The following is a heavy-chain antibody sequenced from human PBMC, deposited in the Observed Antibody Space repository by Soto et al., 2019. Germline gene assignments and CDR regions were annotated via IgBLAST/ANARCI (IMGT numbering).Heavy chain of an antibody. D-gene: IGHD2-21*02. CDR1: GGSISSGGYY. CDR3: ARATAKVTLDPIIAPAEYFQH. J-gene: IGHJ1*01. Sequence: QVQLQESGPGLVKPSQTLSLTCTVSGGSISSGGYYWSWIRQHPGKGLEWIGYIYYSGSTYYNPSLKSRVTISVDTSENQFSLKLSSVTAADTAVYYCARATAKVTLDPIIAPAEYFQHWGQGTLVTVSS. CDR2: IYYSGST. V-gene: IGHV4-31*03.